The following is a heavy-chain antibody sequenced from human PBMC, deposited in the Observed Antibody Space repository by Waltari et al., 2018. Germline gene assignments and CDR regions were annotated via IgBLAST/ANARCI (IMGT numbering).Heavy chain of an antibody. V-gene: IGHV4-38-2*01. D-gene: IGHD3-16*01. CDR1: GYSISSGYY. J-gene: IGHJ6*02. Sequence: QVQLQESGPGLVKPSETLSLTCAVSGYSISSGYYWTGIRQPPGMGLDWMATISHTGTTYYHPSLQSRGTISKDTSKNQFSLKLTSVTAADTAVYYCGRADYTGHHTSLDVWGQGTTVTVSS. CDR3: GRADYTGHHTSLDV. CDR2: ISHTGTT.